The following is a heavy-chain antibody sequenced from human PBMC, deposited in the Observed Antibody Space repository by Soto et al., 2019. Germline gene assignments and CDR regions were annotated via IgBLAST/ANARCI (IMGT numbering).Heavy chain of an antibody. CDR3: ARPRPDYYYSYMDV. J-gene: IGHJ6*03. Sequence: PSETLSLTCTVSGGSISSYYWSWIRQPPGKGLEWIGYIYYSGSTNYNPSLKSRVTISVDTSKNQFSLKLSSVTAADTAVYYCARPRPDYYYSYMDVWGKETTVTSP. CDR2: IYYSGST. CDR1: GGSISSYY. V-gene: IGHV4-59*08.